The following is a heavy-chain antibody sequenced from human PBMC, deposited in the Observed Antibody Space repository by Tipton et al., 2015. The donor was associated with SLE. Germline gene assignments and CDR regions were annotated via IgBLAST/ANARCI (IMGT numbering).Heavy chain of an antibody. D-gene: IGHD2-15*01. Sequence: TLSLTCTVSGGSISSYYWSWIRQPPGEGLECIGYVYYTGSTNYNPSLKSRVTISVDTSKNQSSLKLSSVTAADTAVYYCARSPPYCSGGTCYRRADAFDIWGQGTMVTVSS. CDR2: VYYTGST. V-gene: IGHV4-59*07. CDR1: GGSISSYY. CDR3: ARSPPYCSGGTCYRRADAFDI. J-gene: IGHJ3*02.